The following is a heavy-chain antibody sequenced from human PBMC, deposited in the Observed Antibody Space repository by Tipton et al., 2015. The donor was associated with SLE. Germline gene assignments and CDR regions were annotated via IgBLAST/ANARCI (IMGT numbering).Heavy chain of an antibody. Sequence: QSGPEVKKPGASVKVSCKASGYTFTSYGISWVRQAPGQGLEWMGWISAYNGNTNYAQKLQGRVTMTTDTSTSTAYMELRSLRSDDTAVYYCARDGRGYSSGWYDLYYFDYWGQGTLVTVSS. CDR1: GYTFTSYG. V-gene: IGHV1-18*01. J-gene: IGHJ4*02. D-gene: IGHD6-19*01. CDR2: ISAYNGNT. CDR3: ARDGRGYSSGWYDLYYFDY.